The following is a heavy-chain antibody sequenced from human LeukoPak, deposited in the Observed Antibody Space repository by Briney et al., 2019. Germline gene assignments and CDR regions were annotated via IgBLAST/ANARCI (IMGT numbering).Heavy chain of an antibody. Sequence: SETLSLTCTVSGYSISSGYYWGWIRQPPGKGLEWIGSIYHSGSTYYNPSLKSRVTISVDTSKNQFSLKLSSVTAADTAVYYCARDLSYYYMDVWGKGTTVTISS. V-gene: IGHV4-38-2*02. CDR2: IYHSGST. J-gene: IGHJ6*03. CDR3: ARDLSYYYMDV. CDR1: GYSISSGYY.